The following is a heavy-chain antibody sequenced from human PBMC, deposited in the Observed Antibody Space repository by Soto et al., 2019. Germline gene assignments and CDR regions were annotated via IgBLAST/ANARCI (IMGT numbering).Heavy chain of an antibody. V-gene: IGHV5-51*01. J-gene: IGHJ4*02. D-gene: IGHD3-16*01. CDR3: ARALGGEYYDLRSWYSAY. Sequence: GESLKISCKGSGYKFIDYWIGWGRQVPGKGLEGMGIIYPGDFDIKYGPSFQGQGTISADKSITTVYLQCSSLKASDTGIYYCARALGGEYYDLRSWYSAYWGQGTQVTVSS. CDR2: IYPGDFDI. CDR1: GYKFIDYW.